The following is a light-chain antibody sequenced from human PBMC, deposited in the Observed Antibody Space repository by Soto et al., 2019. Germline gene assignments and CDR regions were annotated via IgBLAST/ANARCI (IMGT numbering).Light chain of an antibody. CDR2: MND. V-gene: IGLV1-47*01. Sequence: QSVLTQPPSASGNPGQRLTISCSGSTSNILRNYVYWYRQFPGTAPRLLISMNDQRPSGVPDRFSGSKSGTSASLAISGLRSEDEADYYCASWDDSLSGYVFGTGTKRTVL. CDR1: TSNILRNY. J-gene: IGLJ1*01. CDR3: ASWDDSLSGYV.